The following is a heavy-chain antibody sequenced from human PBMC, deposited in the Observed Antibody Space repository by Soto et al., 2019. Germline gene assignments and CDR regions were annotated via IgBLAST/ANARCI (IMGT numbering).Heavy chain of an antibody. V-gene: IGHV3-74*01. CDR3: ARSQYCSGGSCYQYYYYYGMDV. J-gene: IGHJ6*02. CDR1: GFTFSSYW. Sequence: EVQLVESGGGLVQPGGSLRLSCAASGFTFSSYWMHWVRQAPGKGLVWVSRINSDGSSTSYADSVKGRFTISRDNAKNTLYLQLNSLRAEDTAVYYCARSQYCSGGSCYQYYYYYGMDVWGQGTTVTVSS. D-gene: IGHD2-15*01. CDR2: INSDGSST.